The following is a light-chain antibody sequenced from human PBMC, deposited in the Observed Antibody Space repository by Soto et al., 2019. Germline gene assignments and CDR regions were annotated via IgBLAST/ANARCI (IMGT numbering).Light chain of an antibody. Sequence: PVLTQSPSASASLGASVKLTCTLSSGHSSYAIAWHQQQPEKGPRYLMKLNSDGSHSKGDGIPERFSGSSSGAERYLTISSLQSEDEADYYCQTWGTGPWVFGGGTKLTVL. CDR1: SGHSSYA. J-gene: IGLJ3*02. CDR3: QTWGTGPWV. CDR2: LNSDGSH. V-gene: IGLV4-69*01.